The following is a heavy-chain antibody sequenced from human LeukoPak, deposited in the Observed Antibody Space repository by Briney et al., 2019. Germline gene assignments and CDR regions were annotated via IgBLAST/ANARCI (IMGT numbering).Heavy chain of an antibody. CDR1: GYTFTGYY. Sequence: ASVKVSCKASGYTFTGYYMHWVRQAPGQGLEWMGWINPNSGGTNYAQNLQGRVTMTKDTSTSTVYMELRSLRSDDTAVYYCARAGGWAVRDYYYRMDVWGQGTTVTVSS. J-gene: IGHJ6*02. CDR3: ARAGGWAVRDYYYRMDV. D-gene: IGHD1-26*01. CDR2: INPNSGGT. V-gene: IGHV1-2*02.